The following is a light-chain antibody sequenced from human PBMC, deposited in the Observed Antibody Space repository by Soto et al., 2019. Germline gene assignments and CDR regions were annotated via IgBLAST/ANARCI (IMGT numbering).Light chain of an antibody. J-gene: IGKJ4*01. V-gene: IGKV3-20*01. CDR2: GAS. Sequence: EIVLTQSPGTLSLSPGERVNISCRASQRVSGSNVGWYQQKPGQAPSLLIYGASKRTTGVPDRFSGSGSGTDFTHTISRLEPEDFAVESCHYYGRSPLPFGGGTNVEIK. CDR1: QRVSGSN. CDR3: HYYGRSPLP.